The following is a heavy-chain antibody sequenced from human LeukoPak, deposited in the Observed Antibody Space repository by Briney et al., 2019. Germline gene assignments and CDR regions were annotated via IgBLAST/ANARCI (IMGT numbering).Heavy chain of an antibody. J-gene: IGHJ3*02. CDR3: AGITMIVVVSADAFDI. D-gene: IGHD3-22*01. Sequence: GGSLRLSCTASGFTFGDYAMHWVRQAPGKGLEWVAVISYDGSNKYYADSVKGRFTISRDNSKNTLYLQMNSLRAEDTAVYYCAGITMIVVVSADAFDIWGQGTMVTVSS. CDR2: ISYDGSNK. V-gene: IGHV3-30*04. CDR1: GFTFGDYA.